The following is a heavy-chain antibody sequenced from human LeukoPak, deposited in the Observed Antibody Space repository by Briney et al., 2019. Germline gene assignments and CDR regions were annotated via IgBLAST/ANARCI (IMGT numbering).Heavy chain of an antibody. Sequence: PSETLSLTCTVSGGSISSYYWSWIRQPPGKGLEWIGYIYHSGSTNYNPSLKSRVTISVDTSKNQFSLKLSSVTAADTAVYYCARAGRYCSGGSCPNWFDPWGQGTLVTVSS. J-gene: IGHJ5*02. CDR2: IYHSGST. V-gene: IGHV4-59*01. CDR1: GGSISSYY. D-gene: IGHD2-15*01. CDR3: ARAGRYCSGGSCPNWFDP.